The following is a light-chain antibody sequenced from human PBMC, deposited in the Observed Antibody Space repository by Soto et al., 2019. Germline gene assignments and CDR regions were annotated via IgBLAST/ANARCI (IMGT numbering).Light chain of an antibody. CDR1: QSVSSSY. V-gene: IGKV3-20*01. CDR2: GAS. J-gene: IGKJ1*01. CDR3: QQYGSSPQP. Sequence: EIVLTQSPGTLSLSPGERATLSCRASQSVSSSYLAWYQQKPGQAPRLPIYGASSRATGIPDRFSGSGSGTDFTLTISRLEPDEFAVYYCQQYGSSPQPFCQGTNLDIK.